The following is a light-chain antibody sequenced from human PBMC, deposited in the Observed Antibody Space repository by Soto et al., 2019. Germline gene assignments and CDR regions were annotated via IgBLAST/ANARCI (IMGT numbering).Light chain of an antibody. CDR2: GAS. CDR3: QQYGSSPPMYT. J-gene: IGKJ2*01. CDR1: QSVSSSY. V-gene: IGKV3-20*01. Sequence: EIGLTQSPGTLSLSPGERATLSCRASQSVSSSYLAWYQQKPGQAPRLLIYGASSRATGIPDRFSGSGSGTDFTLTISTLEPEDFAVYYCQQYGSSPPMYTFGQGTKLEIK.